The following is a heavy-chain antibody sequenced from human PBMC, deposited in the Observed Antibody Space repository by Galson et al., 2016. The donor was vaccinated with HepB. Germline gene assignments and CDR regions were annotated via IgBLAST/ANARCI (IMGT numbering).Heavy chain of an antibody. CDR1: GGSSRSYV. CDR2: IIPIFDGT. Sequence: SVKVSCKASGGSSRSYVISWVRQAPGQGLEWMGKIIPIFDGTNYAQKLQGRVTITADESTSTVYMELSSLESEDTAVYYCAYRSNYDDNSDYYSQWGQGTMVTVSS. D-gene: IGHD3-22*01. J-gene: IGHJ3*01. V-gene: IGHV1-69*13. CDR3: AYRSNYDDNSDYYSQ.